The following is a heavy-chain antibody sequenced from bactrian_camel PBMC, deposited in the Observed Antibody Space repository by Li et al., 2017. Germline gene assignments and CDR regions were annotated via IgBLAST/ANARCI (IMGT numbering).Heavy chain of an antibody. V-gene: IGHV3S53*01. Sequence: HVQLVESGGGSVQAGGSLKLSCVASEYFVSNAMGWFRQAPGKEREGVAAIDSDRSTTYADSVLGRFTIARANTRNSVYLQMNSLKPEDTAVYYCVTLYRVDYAVFGSWGQGTQVTVS. D-gene: IGHD4*01. J-gene: IGHJ6*01. CDR2: IDSDRST. CDR3: VTLYRVDYAVFGS. CDR1: EYFVSNA.